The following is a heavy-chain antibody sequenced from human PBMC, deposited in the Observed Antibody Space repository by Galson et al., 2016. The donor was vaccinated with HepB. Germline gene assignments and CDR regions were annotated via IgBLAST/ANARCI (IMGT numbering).Heavy chain of an antibody. CDR2: MNPNSGDT. D-gene: IGHD2-15*01. Sequence: SVKVSCKASGYTFTTYHINWVRQATGQGLEWLGWMNPNSGDTDYGLQFQDRVTMTSDTSTSTVYMELSGLRSEDTAVYYCARGGWRGMDVWGQGTTVTVSS. J-gene: IGHJ6*02. CDR3: ARGGWRGMDV. V-gene: IGHV1-8*01. CDR1: GYTFTTYH.